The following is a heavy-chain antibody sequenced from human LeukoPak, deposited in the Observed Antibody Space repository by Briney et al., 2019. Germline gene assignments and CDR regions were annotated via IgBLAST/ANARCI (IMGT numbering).Heavy chain of an antibody. D-gene: IGHD6-19*01. CDR1: GFTFDDYA. J-gene: IGHJ4*02. V-gene: IGHV3-9*01. CDR3: AKGKTGIAVADTVDC. Sequence: PGGSLRLSCAASGFTFDDYAMHWVRQAPGKGLECVSGISWNNGSIGYADSVKGRFTISRDNAKNSLYLQMNSLRAEDTALYYCAKGKTGIAVADTVDCWGQGTLVTVSS. CDR2: ISWNNGSI.